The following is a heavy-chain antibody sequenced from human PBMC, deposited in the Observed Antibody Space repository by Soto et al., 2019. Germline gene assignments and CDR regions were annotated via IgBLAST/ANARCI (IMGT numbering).Heavy chain of an antibody. V-gene: IGHV3-21*01. CDR2: ISSSSTYI. CDR1: GFTFSSYS. CDR3: ARTIYCSGSTCYNNWFDP. Sequence: GGPLRLSCAASGFTFSSYSMNWVRQATGRGLEWVSSISSSSTYIYYADSVKGRFSISRDNAKNSLYLQMNSLRAEDTALYYCARTIYCSGSTCYNNWFDPWGQGTLVTVSS. J-gene: IGHJ5*02. D-gene: IGHD2-15*01.